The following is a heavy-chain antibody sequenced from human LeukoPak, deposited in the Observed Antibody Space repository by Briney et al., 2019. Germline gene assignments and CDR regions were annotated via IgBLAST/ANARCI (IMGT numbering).Heavy chain of an antibody. CDR1: GYTFAGYY. D-gene: IGHD3-16*01. J-gene: IGHJ3*02. Sequence: ASVKVSCKASGYTFAGYYLHWVRQAPGQGLEWMGWINPNSGGTNYAQKFQGWVTMTRDTSISTAYMELSRLRSDDTAVYYCAREELRPNAFDIWGQGTMVTVSS. CDR3: AREELRPNAFDI. CDR2: INPNSGGT. V-gene: IGHV1-2*04.